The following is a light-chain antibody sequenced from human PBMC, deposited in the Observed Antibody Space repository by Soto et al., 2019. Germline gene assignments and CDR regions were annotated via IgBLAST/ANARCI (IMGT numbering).Light chain of an antibody. CDR2: KAA. Sequence: DIQMTQSPSTLSASVGDRVAITCRASDNIVHWVAWYQQKPGKAPKRLIYKAANLADEVPSRFAGSGSGTDFTLTITRLQPDDFATYYCQHYNSFSWTFGQGTKVEV. J-gene: IGKJ1*01. CDR1: DNIVHW. CDR3: QHYNSFSWT. V-gene: IGKV1-5*03.